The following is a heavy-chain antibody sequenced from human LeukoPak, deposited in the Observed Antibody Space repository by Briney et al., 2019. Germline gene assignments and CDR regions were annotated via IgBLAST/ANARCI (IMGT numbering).Heavy chain of an antibody. D-gene: IGHD6-13*01. CDR3: AKDGTYSSSWYWYFQH. V-gene: IGHV3-30-3*01. J-gene: IGHJ1*01. CDR1: GFTFSSYA. CDR2: ISYDGSNK. Sequence: GGSLRLSCAASGFTFSSYAMHWVRQAPGRGLEWVAVISYDGSNKYYADSVKGRFTISRDNSKNTLYLQMNSLRAEDTAVYYCAKDGTYSSSWYWYFQHWGQGALVTVSS.